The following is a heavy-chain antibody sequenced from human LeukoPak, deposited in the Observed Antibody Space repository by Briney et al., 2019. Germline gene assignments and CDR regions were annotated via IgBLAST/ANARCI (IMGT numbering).Heavy chain of an antibody. V-gene: IGHV3-33*01. J-gene: IGHJ6*02. Sequence: PGRSLRLSCAASGFTFSSYGMHWVRQAPDKGLEWVAVIWYDGSNKCYADSVKGRFTISRDNSKNTLYLQMNSLRAEDTAVYYCAGDYGEYYYGMDVWGQGTTVTVSS. CDR3: AGDYGEYYYGMDV. D-gene: IGHD4-17*01. CDR1: GFTFSSYG. CDR2: IWYDGSNK.